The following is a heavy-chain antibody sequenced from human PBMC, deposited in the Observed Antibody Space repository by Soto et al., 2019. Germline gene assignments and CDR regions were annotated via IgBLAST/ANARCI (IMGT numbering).Heavy chain of an antibody. CDR2: TSSASSET. V-gene: IGHV3-21*01. CDR1: GFTFSRVS. J-gene: IGHJ4*02. CDR3: ARVAY. Sequence: PGESLRLSCEASGFTFSRVSMNWDRQVPGKGLEWDASTSSASSETWYVDSVKGRFIISRDNAQNSLFLQMNTLRPEDSAIYYCARVAYWGPGTQVTVSS.